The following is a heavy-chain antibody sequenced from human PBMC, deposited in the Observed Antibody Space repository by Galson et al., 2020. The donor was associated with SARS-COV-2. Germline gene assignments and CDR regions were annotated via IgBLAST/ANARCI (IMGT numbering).Heavy chain of an antibody. CDR1: GYTFTDYY. V-gene: IGHV1-2*02. Sequence: ASVKVSCKASGYTFTDYYMHWLRQAPGQGLEWMGWINPKSGGTNYAPTFLGRVTMTRDTSISTAYMELSRLTSDDAAVYYCATDRALVGVAGGVVDYWGQGTVVTVSS. J-gene: IGHJ4*02. D-gene: IGHD2-15*01. CDR2: INPKSGGT. CDR3: ATDRALVGVAGGVVDY.